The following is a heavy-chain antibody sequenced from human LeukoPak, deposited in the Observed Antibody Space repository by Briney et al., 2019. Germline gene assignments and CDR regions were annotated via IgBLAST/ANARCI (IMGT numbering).Heavy chain of an antibody. CDR1: GFAFSNYA. V-gene: IGHV3-21*01. D-gene: IGHD7-27*01. J-gene: IGHJ4*02. CDR3: ASVFLTGVDY. Sequence: GGSLRLSCAASGFAFSNYAMNWVRQAPGKGLEWVSSISSSSSYIYYADSVKGRFTISRDNAKDSLYLQMNSLRAEDTAVYYCASVFLTGVDYWGQGTLVTVSS. CDR2: ISSSSSYI.